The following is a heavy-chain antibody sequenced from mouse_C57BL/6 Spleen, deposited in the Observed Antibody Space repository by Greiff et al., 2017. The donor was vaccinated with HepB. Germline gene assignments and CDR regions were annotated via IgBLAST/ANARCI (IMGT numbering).Heavy chain of an antibody. CDR3: ARGGKDYFDY. CDR1: GYTFTSYW. V-gene: IGHV1-50*01. J-gene: IGHJ2*01. Sequence: QVHVKQPGAELVKPGASVKLSCKASGYTFTSYWMQWVKQRPGQGLEWIGEIDPSDSYTNYNQKFKGKATLTVDTSSSTAYMQLSSLTSEDSAVYYCARGGKDYFDYWGQGTTLTVSS. CDR2: IDPSDSYT. D-gene: IGHD2-1*01.